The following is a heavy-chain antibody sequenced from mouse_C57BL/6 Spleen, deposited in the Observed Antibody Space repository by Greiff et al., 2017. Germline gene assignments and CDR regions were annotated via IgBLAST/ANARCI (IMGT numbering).Heavy chain of an antibody. CDR2: IYPSDSET. CDR1: GYTFTSYW. D-gene: IGHD2-3*01. J-gene: IGHJ2*01. CDR3: ARLGPLYDGYFDY. Sequence: QVQLQQPGAELVRPGSSVKLSCKASGYTFTSYWMDWVKQRPGQGLEWIGNIYPSDSETHYNPKFKDKATLTVDKSSSTAYMQLSSLTSEDSAVYYCARLGPLYDGYFDYWGQGTTLTVSS. V-gene: IGHV1-61*01.